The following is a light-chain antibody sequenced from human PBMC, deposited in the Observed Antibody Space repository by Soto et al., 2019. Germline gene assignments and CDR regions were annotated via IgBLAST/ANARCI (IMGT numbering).Light chain of an antibody. CDR1: SSDVGGYNY. V-gene: IGLV2-14*01. CDR2: EVS. J-gene: IGLJ1*01. Sequence: QSVLTQPASVSGSPGQSIAISCTGTSSDVGGYNYVSWYQQHPGKAPKLMLYEVSNRPSGVSNRFSGSKSGNTASLTVSGLRAEDEADYYCSSYAGSNNFVFGSGTQV. CDR3: SSYAGSNNFV.